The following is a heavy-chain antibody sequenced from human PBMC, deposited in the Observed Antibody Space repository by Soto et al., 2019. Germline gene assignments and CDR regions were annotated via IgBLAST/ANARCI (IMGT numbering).Heavy chain of an antibody. CDR3: ARDSAWFGELDY. D-gene: IGHD3-10*01. V-gene: IGHV3-30-3*01. Sequence: QVQLVESGGGVVQPGRSLRLSCAASGFTFSSYAMHWVRQAPGKGLEWVAVISYDGSNKYYADSVKGRFTISRDNSKNTLYLQMNSLRAEDTAVYYCARDSAWFGELDYWGQGTLVTVSS. CDR2: ISYDGSNK. J-gene: IGHJ4*02. CDR1: GFTFSSYA.